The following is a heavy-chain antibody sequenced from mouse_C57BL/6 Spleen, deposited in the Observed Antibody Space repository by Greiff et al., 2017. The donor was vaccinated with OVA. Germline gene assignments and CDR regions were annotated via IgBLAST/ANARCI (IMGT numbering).Heavy chain of an antibody. J-gene: IGHJ1*03. D-gene: IGHD1-1*01. CDR3: ARGNYGSSYDWYFDV. Sequence: QVQLQQSGAELVRPGTSVKMSCKASGYTFTNYWIGWAKQRPGHGLEWIGDIYPGGGYTNYNEKFKGKATLTADKSSSTAYVQFSSLTSEDSAIYYSARGNYGSSYDWYFDVWGTGTTVTV. V-gene: IGHV1-63*01. CDR2: IYPGGGYT. CDR1: GYTFTNYW.